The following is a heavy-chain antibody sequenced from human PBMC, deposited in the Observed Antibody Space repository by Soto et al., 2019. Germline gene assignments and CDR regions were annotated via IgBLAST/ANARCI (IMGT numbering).Heavy chain of an antibody. V-gene: IGHV3-23*01. J-gene: IGHJ4*02. Sequence: EVQLLESGGGLVQPGGSLRLSCAASGFIFSGYAMSWVRQAPGKGLEWVSHISGSGDNTYYADSVKGRFTISRDNSKNTLYLQMNSLRDEDTAVYYCAKDPWVRDTVMFTIDYWGLGTLVTVSS. CDR3: AKDPWVRDTVMFTIDY. CDR2: ISGSGDNT. D-gene: IGHD5-18*01. CDR1: GFIFSGYA.